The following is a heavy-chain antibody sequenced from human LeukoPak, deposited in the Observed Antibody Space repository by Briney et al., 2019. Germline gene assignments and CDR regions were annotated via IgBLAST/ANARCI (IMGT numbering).Heavy chain of an antibody. J-gene: IGHJ4*02. CDR1: GYTFIGHY. CDR3: ARDYSGSYTD. D-gene: IGHD1-26*01. CDR2: INPNTGGT. Sequence: ASVKVSCKASGYTFIGHYMHWVRQAPGQGLEWMGWINPNTGGTNYAQSFQGRVTMTRDTSISTAYMELSRLIFDDTAVYYCARDYSGSYTDWGQGTLVTVSP. V-gene: IGHV1-2*02.